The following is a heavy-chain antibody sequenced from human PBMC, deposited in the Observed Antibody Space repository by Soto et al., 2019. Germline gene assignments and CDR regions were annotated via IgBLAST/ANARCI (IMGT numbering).Heavy chain of an antibody. Sequence: QVQLVESGGGLVKPGGSLRLSCAASGFTFSDYYMSWIRQAPGKGLEWVSYISINGSTIYYADSMKGRLTISRDNDKNSLYLQKNSLAVEDTAVYYCARPRRPHYHYHGLDVWGQGTTVTVSS. CDR2: ISINGSTI. CDR1: GFTFSDYY. J-gene: IGHJ6*02. CDR3: ARPRRPHYHYHGLDV. V-gene: IGHV3-11*01.